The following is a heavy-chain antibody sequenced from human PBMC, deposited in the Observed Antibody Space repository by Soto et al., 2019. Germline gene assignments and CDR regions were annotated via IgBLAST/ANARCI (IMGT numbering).Heavy chain of an antibody. CDR2: IRSGGDT. D-gene: IGHD1-1*01. Sequence: EVRLAESGGGLVQPGGSLRLSCVASGLSFSDYWIHWVRQATGKGLIWVSGIRSGGDTDYAYSVKGRFTISRDNAKNTVYLQMNNLRADDTAVYYCGRVDWNAGADWGQGTLVTVSS. CDR3: GRVDWNAGAD. V-gene: IGHV3-74*01. J-gene: IGHJ4*02. CDR1: GLSFSDYW.